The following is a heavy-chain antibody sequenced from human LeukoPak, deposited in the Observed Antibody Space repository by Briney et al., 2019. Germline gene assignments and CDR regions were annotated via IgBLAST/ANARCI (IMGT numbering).Heavy chain of an antibody. D-gene: IGHD1-26*01. CDR2: ISGSGGST. CDR1: GFTFSDYS. Sequence: PGGSLRLSCAASGFTFSDYSMSWIRQAPGKGLEWVSAISGSGGSTYYAGSVKGRFTISRDNSKNTLYLQMNSLRAEDTAVYYCAKESNLYSGSYYRTGFDYWGQGTLVTVSS. J-gene: IGHJ4*02. CDR3: AKESNLYSGSYYRTGFDY. V-gene: IGHV3-23*01.